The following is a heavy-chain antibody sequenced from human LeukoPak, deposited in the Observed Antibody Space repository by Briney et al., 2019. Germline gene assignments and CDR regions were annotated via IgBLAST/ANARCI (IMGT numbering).Heavy chain of an antibody. CDR1: GGTFSSYA. Sequence: SVKVSCKASGGTFSSYAISWVRQAPGQGLEWMGGIIPIFGTANYAQKFQGRVTITADESTSTAYMELSSLRSEDTAVYYCAGPSTGTGGPEEYYFDYWGQGTLVTVSS. CDR2: IIPIFGTA. D-gene: IGHD1-1*01. J-gene: IGHJ4*02. V-gene: IGHV1-69*13. CDR3: AGPSTGTGGPEEYYFDY.